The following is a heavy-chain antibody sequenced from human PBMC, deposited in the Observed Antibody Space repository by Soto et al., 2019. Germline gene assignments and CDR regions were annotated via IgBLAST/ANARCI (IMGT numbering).Heavy chain of an antibody. CDR3: ARDSGGSYWGGNFDY. Sequence: EVQLVESGGGLVKPGGSLRLSCAASGFTFSSYSMNWVRQAPGKGLEWVSSISSSSSYIYYADSVKGRFTISRDNAKNSLYLQMNSVRAEDTAVYYCARDSGGSYWGGNFDYWGQGTLVTVSS. V-gene: IGHV3-21*01. CDR2: ISSSSSYI. D-gene: IGHD1-26*01. CDR1: GFTFSSYS. J-gene: IGHJ4*02.